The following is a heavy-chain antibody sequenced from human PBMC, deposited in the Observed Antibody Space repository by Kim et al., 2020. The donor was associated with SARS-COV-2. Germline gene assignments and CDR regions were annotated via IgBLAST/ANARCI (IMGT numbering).Heavy chain of an antibody. CDR3: ARDPYGSGSYVDY. CDR1: GFTFSTYS. Sequence: GGSLRLSCAASGFTFSTYSMNWIRQAPGKGLEWLASITSTSTYIFYADSVKGRFTISRDNAKNSVYLQVNSLTAEDAAVYYCARDPYGSGSYVDYWGQGTLVTVSS. V-gene: IGHV3-21*01. CDR2: ITSTSTYI. J-gene: IGHJ4*02. D-gene: IGHD3-10*01.